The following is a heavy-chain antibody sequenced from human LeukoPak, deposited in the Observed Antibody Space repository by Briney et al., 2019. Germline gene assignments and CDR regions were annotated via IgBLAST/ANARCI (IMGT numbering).Heavy chain of an antibody. D-gene: IGHD3-10*01. CDR2: ISSSSSYT. Sequence: GGSLRLSCAASGFTFSDYYMSWIRQAPGEGLEWVSYISSSSSYTNYADSVKGRFTISRDNAKNSLYLQMNSLRAEDTAVYYCARVQGFFGEPGWFDPWGQGTLVTVSS. J-gene: IGHJ5*02. CDR1: GFTFSDYY. V-gene: IGHV3-11*06. CDR3: ARVQGFFGEPGWFDP.